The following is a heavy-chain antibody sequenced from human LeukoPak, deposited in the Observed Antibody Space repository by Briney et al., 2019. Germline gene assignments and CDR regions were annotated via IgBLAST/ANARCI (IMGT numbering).Heavy chain of an antibody. D-gene: IGHD5-24*01. CDR2: IYYSGSA. J-gene: IGHJ6*02. CDR3: ARDYNHYYYYGMDV. Sequence: SETLSLTCTVSGGSISSGGYYWSWIRQHPGKGLEWIGYIYYSGSAYYNPSLKSRVTISVDTSKNQFSLKLSSVTAADTAVYYCARDYNHYYYYGMDVWGQGTTVTVSS. V-gene: IGHV4-31*03. CDR1: GGSISSGGYY.